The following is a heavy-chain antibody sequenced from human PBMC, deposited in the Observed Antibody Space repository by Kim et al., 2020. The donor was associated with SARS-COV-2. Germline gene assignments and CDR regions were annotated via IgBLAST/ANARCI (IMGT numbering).Heavy chain of an antibody. CDR2: IYYSGST. J-gene: IGHJ6*02. CDR1: GGSISSSSYY. Sequence: SETLSLTCTVSGGSISSSSYYWGWIRQPPGKGLEWIGSIYYSGSTYYNPSLKSRVTISVDTSKNQFSLKLSSVTAADTAVYYCARHFERYFPRYYYYGMDVWGQGTTVTVSS. CDR3: ARHFERYFPRYYYYGMDV. V-gene: IGHV4-39*01. D-gene: IGHD3-9*01.